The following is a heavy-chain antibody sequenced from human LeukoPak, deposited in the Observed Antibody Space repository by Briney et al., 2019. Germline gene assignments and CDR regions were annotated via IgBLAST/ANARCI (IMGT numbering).Heavy chain of an antibody. V-gene: IGHV1-69*13. J-gene: IGHJ4*02. CDR2: IIPIFGTS. CDR3: AREGDGYKNPYFEY. Sequence: SVTVSCRTSGGTFSNYAINWVRQAPGQGLEWMGDIIPIFGTSNYAQKFQGRVTITADESTSTAYMELSSLRSEDTAVYYCAREGDGYKNPYFEYWGQGTQVTVSS. D-gene: IGHD5-24*01. CDR1: GGTFSNYA.